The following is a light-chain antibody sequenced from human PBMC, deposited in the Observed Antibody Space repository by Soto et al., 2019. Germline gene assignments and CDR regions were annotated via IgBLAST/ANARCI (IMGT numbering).Light chain of an antibody. J-gene: IGKJ1*01. V-gene: IGKV1-5*03. CDR2: KAS. CDR1: QSISSW. CDR3: QQYNRLRVT. Sequence: DIQMTQSPSTLSASVGDRVTITCRASQSISSWLAWYQQKPWKAPKLLIYKASSLESGIPSRFSGSGSGTEFTFTISSLQPDDFATYYCQQYNRLRVTFGQGTKVEIK.